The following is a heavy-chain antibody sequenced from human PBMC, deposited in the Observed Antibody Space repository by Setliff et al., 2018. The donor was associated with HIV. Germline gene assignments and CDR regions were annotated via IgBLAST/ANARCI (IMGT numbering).Heavy chain of an antibody. D-gene: IGHD7-27*01. CDR1: GFTFSSYG. CDR3: ARVGANWGSNLRARDAFDI. CDR2: IRNDGSNK. V-gene: IGHV3-30*02. J-gene: IGHJ3*02. Sequence: GGSLRLSCAASGFTFSSYGMHWVRQAPGKGLGCVAFIRNDGSNKYYVDSVNGRFTISRDNAKNSLYLQMNSLRAEDTAVYYCARVGANWGSNLRARDAFDIWGQGTMVTVSS.